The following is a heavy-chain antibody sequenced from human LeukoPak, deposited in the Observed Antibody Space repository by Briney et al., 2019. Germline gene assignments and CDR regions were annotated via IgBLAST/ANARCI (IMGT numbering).Heavy chain of an antibody. D-gene: IGHD3/OR15-3a*01. Sequence: PGGSLRLSCAVAGFTFSNYWMHWVRQAPGEGLVWVSRINSDGSSTTYADSVRGRFTISRDNAKNTLYLQMNSLRAEDTAVYYCVSVGTGYPYWGQGTLVTVSS. V-gene: IGHV3-74*03. CDR2: INSDGSST. J-gene: IGHJ4*02. CDR3: VSVGTGYPY. CDR1: GFTFSNYW.